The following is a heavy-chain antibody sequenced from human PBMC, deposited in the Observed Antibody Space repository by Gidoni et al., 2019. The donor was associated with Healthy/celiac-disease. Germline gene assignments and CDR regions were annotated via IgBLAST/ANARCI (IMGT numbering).Heavy chain of an antibody. V-gene: IGHV3-23*01. CDR3: AKEEVVVVVAATRLATRYYGMDV. Sequence: EVQLLESGGGLVQPGGSLRLSCAASGFTFSSYAMSWVRQAPGKVLEWVSAISGSGGSTYYADSVKGRFTISRDNSKNTLYLQMNSLRAEDTAVYYCAKEEVVVVVAATRLATRYYGMDVWGQGTTVTVSS. D-gene: IGHD2-15*01. J-gene: IGHJ6*02. CDR1: GFTFSSYA. CDR2: ISGSGGST.